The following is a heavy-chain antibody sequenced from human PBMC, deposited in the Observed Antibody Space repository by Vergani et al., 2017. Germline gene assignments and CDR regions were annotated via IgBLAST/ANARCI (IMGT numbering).Heavy chain of an antibody. CDR3: ARGNYYGSGTYVDP. Sequence: QVQLAESGGGRVQPGRSLRLSCAASGFSFSSHAIHWVRQAPGKGLEWVAVISNDGSKKYYADSVKGRFTISRDTSKNTLHLQINNLRVEDTAVYYCARGNYYGSGTYVDPWGQGTLVTVSS. J-gene: IGHJ5*02. D-gene: IGHD3-10*01. CDR2: ISNDGSKK. CDR1: GFSFSSHA. V-gene: IGHV3-30*03.